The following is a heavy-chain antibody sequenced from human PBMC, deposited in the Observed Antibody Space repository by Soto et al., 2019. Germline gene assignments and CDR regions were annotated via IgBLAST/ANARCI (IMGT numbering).Heavy chain of an antibody. CDR1: GFTFDDYA. D-gene: IGHD4-17*01. CDR3: TKSKWDLEILKTTVTTFWGPFHI. J-gene: IGHJ3*02. CDR2: ISWNSGSR. Sequence: EVQLVESGGGLVQPGRSLRLSCAASGFTFDDYAMHWVRQVPGKGPEWVSGISWNSGSRGYAESVRGRFTISRDNAKNSLYLQMNSLRAEDTALYYCTKSKWDLEILKTTVTTFWGPFHIWGQGTMVTVSS. V-gene: IGHV3-9*01.